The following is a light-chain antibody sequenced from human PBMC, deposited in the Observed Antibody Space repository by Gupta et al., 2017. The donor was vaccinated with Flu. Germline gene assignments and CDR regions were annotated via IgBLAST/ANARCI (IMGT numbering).Light chain of an antibody. CDR1: SSDIGGYNS. J-gene: IGLJ2*01. CDR2: EVS. CDR3: SSYKNTNTRGL. V-gene: IGLV2-14*01. Sequence: QSALTQPASVSGSPGQSITISCTGTSSDIGGYNSVSWYQQHPGKAPKLLMFEVSNRPSGVSDRFSGSKSGNTASLTISGLQAEDEADYYCSSYKNTNTRGLFGGGTKLTVL.